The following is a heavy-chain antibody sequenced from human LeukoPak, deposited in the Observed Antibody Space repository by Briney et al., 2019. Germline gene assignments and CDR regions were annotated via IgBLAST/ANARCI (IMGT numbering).Heavy chain of an antibody. D-gene: IGHD3-22*01. CDR3: AREGNSGYYPY. CDR2: INIDESTA. V-gene: IGHV3-74*01. Sequence: QSGGSLRLSCVASGFTFSNYWLHWVRQAPGKGLVWVSRINIDESTANYADSVKGRFTISRDNAKNTLYLQMSSLRAEDTAMYYCAREGNSGYYPYWGQGILVTVSS. J-gene: IGHJ4*02. CDR1: GFTFSNYW.